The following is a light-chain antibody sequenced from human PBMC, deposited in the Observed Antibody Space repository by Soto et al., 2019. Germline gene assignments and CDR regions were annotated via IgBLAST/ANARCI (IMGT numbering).Light chain of an antibody. Sequence: QSARTQPASVSGSPGRSVTISCNGSSSDVGDFNYVSWYQHLPGRAPKLIIYDVTNRPSGISYRFSASKSGRTASLTISGLQAEDEADYYCSSYSSSSTHVVFGGGTQLTVL. J-gene: IGLJ2*01. CDR2: DVT. CDR1: SSDVGDFNY. CDR3: SSYSSSSTHVV. V-gene: IGLV2-14*03.